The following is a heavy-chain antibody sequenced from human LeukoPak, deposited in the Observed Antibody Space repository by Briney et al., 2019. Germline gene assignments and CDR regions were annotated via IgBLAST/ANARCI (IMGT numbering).Heavy chain of an antibody. CDR3: AKDMGYSYGLGDY. CDR1: GFTFDDYA. Sequence: PGGSMRLSCPASGFTFDDYAMRWVRQAPGKGLEWVSLISGDGGSTYYADSVKGRFTISRYNSKNSLYLQMNSQRSADTALYYCAKDMGYSYGLGDYWGQGTLVTVSS. V-gene: IGHV3-43*02. D-gene: IGHD5-18*01. CDR2: ISGDGGST. J-gene: IGHJ4*02.